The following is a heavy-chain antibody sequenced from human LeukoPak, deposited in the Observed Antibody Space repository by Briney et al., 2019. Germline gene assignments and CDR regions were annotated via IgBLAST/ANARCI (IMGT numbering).Heavy chain of an antibody. J-gene: IGHJ4*02. D-gene: IGHD2-2*01. CDR3: ASLPRGVVPAAIFDY. Sequence: PSETLSLTCAVYGGSFSGYYWSWIRQPPGKGLEWIGEINHSGSTNYNPSLKSRVTISVDTSKIQFSLKLSSVTAADTAVYYCASLPRGVVPAAIFDYWGQGTLVTVSS. CDR2: INHSGST. CDR1: GGSFSGYY. V-gene: IGHV4-34*01.